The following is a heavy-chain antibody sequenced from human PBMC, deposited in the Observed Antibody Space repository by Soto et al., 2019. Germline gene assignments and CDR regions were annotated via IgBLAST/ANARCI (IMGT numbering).Heavy chain of an antibody. CDR2: ISYDGSNK. Sequence: QVQLVESGGGVVQPGRSLRLSCAASGFTFSSYAMHWVRQAPGKGLEWVAVISYDGSNKYYADSVKGRFTISRDNSKNTLYLQMNRLRSEVTAVYYCARRFADYWGQGNLVTVSS. V-gene: IGHV3-30-3*01. CDR1: GFTFSSYA. D-gene: IGHD3-16*01. CDR3: ARRFADY. J-gene: IGHJ4*02.